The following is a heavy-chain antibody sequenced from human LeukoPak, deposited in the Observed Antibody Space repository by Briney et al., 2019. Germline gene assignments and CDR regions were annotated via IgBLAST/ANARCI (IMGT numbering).Heavy chain of an antibody. J-gene: IGHJ4*02. Sequence: PGRSLRLSCAASGFTFSSYAMHWVRQAPGKGLEWVAVISYDGSNKYYADSVKGRFTISRDNSKNTLYLQMNSLRAEDTAVYYCARGQSYYDSSGYLKSPAYYFDYWGQGTLVTVSS. V-gene: IGHV3-30*04. CDR3: ARGQSYYDSSGYLKSPAYYFDY. CDR1: GFTFSSYA. D-gene: IGHD3-22*01. CDR2: ISYDGSNK.